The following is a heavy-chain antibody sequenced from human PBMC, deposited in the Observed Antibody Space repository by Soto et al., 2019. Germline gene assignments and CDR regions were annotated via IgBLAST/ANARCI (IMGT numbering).Heavy chain of an antibody. V-gene: IGHV1-24*01. CDR2: FDPEDGET. CDR3: ATDMYSSGWYSNFDY. Sequence: GASVKVSCKVSGYTLTELSMHWVRQAPGKGLEWMGGFDPEDGETIYAQKFQGRVTMTEDTSTDTAYMELSSLRSEDTAVYYCATDMYSSGWYSNFDYWGQGTLVTVSS. CDR1: GYTLTELS. J-gene: IGHJ4*02. D-gene: IGHD6-19*01.